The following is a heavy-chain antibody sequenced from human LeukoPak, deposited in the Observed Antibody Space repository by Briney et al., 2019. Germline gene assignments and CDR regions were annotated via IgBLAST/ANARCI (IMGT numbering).Heavy chain of an antibody. D-gene: IGHD6-19*01. CDR2: IWYDGSNK. J-gene: IGHJ6*02. CDR1: GFTFSSYG. CDR3: ARKGSGWFHYCYYYGMDV. V-gene: IGHV3-33*01. Sequence: PGESLRLSCAASGFTFSSYGMHWVRQAPGKGLEWVAVIWYDGSNKYYADSVKGRFTISRDNSKNTLYLQMNSLRAEDTAVYYCARKGSGWFHYCYYYGMDVWGQGTTVTVSS.